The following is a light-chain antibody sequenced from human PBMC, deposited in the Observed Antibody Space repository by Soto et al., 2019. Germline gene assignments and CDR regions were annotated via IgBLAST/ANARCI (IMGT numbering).Light chain of an antibody. CDR2: DAS. J-gene: IGKJ4*01. V-gene: IGKV1-33*01. CDR1: QDISNY. CDR3: QQYDNLRLT. Sequence: DIQMTQSPSSLSASVGDRVTITCQASQDISNYLNWYQQKPGKAPKLLIYDASNLETEVPSRFSGSGDGTDFTFTISILQPEDIATYYCQQYDNLRLTFGGGTKVEIK.